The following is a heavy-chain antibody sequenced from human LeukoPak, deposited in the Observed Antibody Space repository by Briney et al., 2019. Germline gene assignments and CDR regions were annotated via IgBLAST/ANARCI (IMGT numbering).Heavy chain of an antibody. CDR2: ISYDGSNK. CDR1: GFTFSSYA. J-gene: IGHJ4*02. D-gene: IGHD3-10*01. CDR3: AREGITMVRGVRNYFDY. V-gene: IGHV3-30-3*01. Sequence: GGSLRLSCAASGFTFSSYAMPWVRQAPCKGLEWVAVISYDGSNKYYADSVKGRFTISRDNSKNTLYLQMNSLRAEDTAVYYCAREGITMVRGVRNYFDYWGQGTLVTVSS.